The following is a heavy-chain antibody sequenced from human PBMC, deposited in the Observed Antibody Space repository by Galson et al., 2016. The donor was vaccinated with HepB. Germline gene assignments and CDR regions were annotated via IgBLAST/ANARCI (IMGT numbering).Heavy chain of an antibody. CDR1: GFTLNTYG. CDR3: AKGSIWVSAALYGMDV. CDR2: ISGSGEHT. V-gene: IGHV3-23*01. J-gene: IGHJ6*02. D-gene: IGHD2-21*01. Sequence: SLRLSCAASGFTLNTYGVHWVRQAPGKGLEWVSGISGSGEHTYYADDVKGRSTISRDNSKTTLYVQMTSLRVEDTAVYYCAKGSIWVSAALYGMDVWGQGTTVTVSS.